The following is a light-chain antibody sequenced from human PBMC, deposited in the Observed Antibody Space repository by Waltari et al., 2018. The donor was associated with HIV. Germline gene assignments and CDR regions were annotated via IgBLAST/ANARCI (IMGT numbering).Light chain of an antibody. CDR1: NLGDKY. CDR3: QTWDSNFCV. CDR2: QDT. V-gene: IGLV3-1*01. J-gene: IGLJ1*01. Sequence: SYELTQPPLVSVSPGQTASIPCSGDNLGDKYVFWYKQKPGQSPVLVIYQDTKRPPGIPEGISGSHSGDTATLTISGAQAMDEADYFCQTWDSNFCVFGTGTKVTVL.